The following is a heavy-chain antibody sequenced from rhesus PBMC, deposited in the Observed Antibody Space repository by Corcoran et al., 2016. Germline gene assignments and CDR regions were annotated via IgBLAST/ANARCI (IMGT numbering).Heavy chain of an antibody. CDR2: IGGSSGST. Sequence: QVQLQESGPGLVKPSETLSLTCAVSGGSIRGYCWGWIRQPPGKGLGWIGYIGGSSGSTYYNPSLKSRVTISTDTSKNQFSLKLTSVTAADTAVYYCARGTTIFGRVDYWGQGVLVTVSS. CDR1: GGSIRGYC. J-gene: IGHJ4*01. D-gene: IGHD3-3*01. CDR3: ARGTTIFGRVDY. V-gene: IGHV4-165*01.